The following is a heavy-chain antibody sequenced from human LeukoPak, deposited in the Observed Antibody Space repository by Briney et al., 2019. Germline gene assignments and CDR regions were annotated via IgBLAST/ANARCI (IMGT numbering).Heavy chain of an antibody. Sequence: PGGSLRLSCAASGFTFSSNAMSWVRQAPGKGLEWVSVISSSGGGAYYADSVRGRFTISRDNSKNTLYLQMNSLTAEDTAVYYCAKLLSGYCSRTSCLNWFDPWGQGTLVTVSS. V-gene: IGHV3-23*01. CDR3: AKLLSGYCSRTSCLNWFDP. J-gene: IGHJ5*02. CDR1: GFTFSSNA. D-gene: IGHD2-2*01. CDR2: ISSSGGGA.